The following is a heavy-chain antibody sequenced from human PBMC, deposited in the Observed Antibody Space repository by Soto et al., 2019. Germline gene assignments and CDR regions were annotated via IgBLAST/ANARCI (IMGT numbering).Heavy chain of an antibody. CDR3: AKIKRTYDSSGPFDY. D-gene: IGHD3-22*01. J-gene: IGHJ4*02. CDR2: IIPIFGTA. CDR1: GGTFSSYA. Sequence: GASVKVSCKASGGTFSSYAISWVRQAPGQGLEWMGGIIPIFGTANYAQKFQGRVTITADESTSTAYMELSSLRSEDTAVYYCAKIKRTYDSSGPFDYWGQGTLVTVSS. V-gene: IGHV1-69*13.